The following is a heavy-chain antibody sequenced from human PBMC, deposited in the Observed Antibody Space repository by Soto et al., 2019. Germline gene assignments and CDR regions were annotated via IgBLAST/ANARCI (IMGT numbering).Heavy chain of an antibody. Sequence: EVQLVESGGGLVQPGGSLRISCAASGFTFSHYRMHWIRQAPGKGLVWVSLISGDGSDTNFADSVKGRFTISGDNARNTLYLQMNSLRAEDTAVYYCTRDFQGLGYWGQGTLVTVSS. CDR2: ISGDGSDT. J-gene: IGHJ4*02. V-gene: IGHV3-74*01. CDR1: GFTFSHYR. CDR3: TRDFQGLGY.